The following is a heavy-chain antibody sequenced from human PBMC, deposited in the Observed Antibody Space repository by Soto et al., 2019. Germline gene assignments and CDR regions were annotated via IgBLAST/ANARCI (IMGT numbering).Heavy chain of an antibody. CDR3: ARESEDLTSNFDY. Sequence: EVQLVESGGGLVKPGGSLRLSFAASGFTFTRYSMNWVRQAPGKGLEGVSSISSTTNYIYYGDSMKGRFTISRDNAKNSLYLEMNSLRAEDTAVYYCARESEDLTSNFDYWGQGTLVTVSS. J-gene: IGHJ4*02. CDR1: GFTFTRYS. V-gene: IGHV3-21*06. CDR2: ISSTTNYI.